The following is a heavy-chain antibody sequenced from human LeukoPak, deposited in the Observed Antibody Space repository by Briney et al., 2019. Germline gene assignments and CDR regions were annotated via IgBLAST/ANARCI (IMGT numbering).Heavy chain of an antibody. D-gene: IGHD6-6*01. J-gene: IGHJ4*02. CDR3: VVAARRAY. Sequence: GGSLRLSCSAAGFTVSSYWMSWGRQPPGKGVEWVANIKEDVRAPYYVDSMKGRFTISRDNAKHSLYLQVNSLRVENTAVYYCVVAARRAYWGQGTLVTVSS. CDR2: IKEDVRAP. CDR1: GFTVSSYW. V-gene: IGHV3-7*01.